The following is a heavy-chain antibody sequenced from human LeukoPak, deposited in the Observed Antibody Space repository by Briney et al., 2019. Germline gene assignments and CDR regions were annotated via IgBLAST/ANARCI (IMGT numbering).Heavy chain of an antibody. Sequence: KPSETLSLTCAVYGGSFSGYYWSWIRQPPGKGLEWIGEINHSGSTNYNPSLKSRVTISVDTSKNQFSLKLSSVTAADTAVYHCARISIAAAVDAYFQHWGQGTLVTVSS. D-gene: IGHD6-13*01. V-gene: IGHV4-34*01. J-gene: IGHJ1*01. CDR1: GGSFSGYY. CDR3: ARISIAAAVDAYFQH. CDR2: INHSGST.